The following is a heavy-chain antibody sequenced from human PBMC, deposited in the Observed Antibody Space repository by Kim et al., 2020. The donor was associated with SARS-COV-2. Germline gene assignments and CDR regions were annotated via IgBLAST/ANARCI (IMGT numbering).Heavy chain of an antibody. V-gene: IGHV4-59*01. Sequence: SETLSLTCTVSGGSISSYYWSWIRQPPGKGLEWIGYIYYSGSTNYNPSLKSRVTISVDTSKNQFSLKLSSVTAADTAVYYCARSPLRMSPPYIVGATIYYYYMDVWGKGTTVTVSS. D-gene: IGHD1-26*01. CDR1: GGSISSYY. CDR2: IYYSGST. J-gene: IGHJ6*03. CDR3: ARSPLRMSPPYIVGATIYYYYMDV.